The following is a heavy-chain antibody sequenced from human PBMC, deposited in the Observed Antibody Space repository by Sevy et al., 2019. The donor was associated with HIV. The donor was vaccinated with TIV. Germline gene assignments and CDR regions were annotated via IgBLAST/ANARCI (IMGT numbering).Heavy chain of an antibody. V-gene: IGHV4-34*01. Sequence: SETLSLTCAVYGGSFSGYYWSWIRQPPGKGLEWIGETNHRESTNYTPSLKSRATISVDTSKNQFSLKLSSVTAADTAVYYCARGRSVTSPRITMVRGVTFYMDVWGKGTTVTVSS. J-gene: IGHJ6*03. CDR3: ARGRSVTSPRITMVRGVTFYMDV. CDR2: TNHREST. CDR1: GGSFSGYY. D-gene: IGHD3-10*01.